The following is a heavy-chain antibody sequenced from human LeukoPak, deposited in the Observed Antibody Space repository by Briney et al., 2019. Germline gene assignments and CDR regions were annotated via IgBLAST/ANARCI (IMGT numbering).Heavy chain of an antibody. D-gene: IGHD3-10*01. V-gene: IGHV3-49*03. CDR1: GFTFGDYA. CDR2: TRSKAYGGTT. Sequence: PGGSLRLSCTASGFTFGDYAMTWFRQAPGKGLQWVGFTRSKAYGGTTEYAASVKGRFIISRDDSKNIAYLQMNSLKTEDTAVYYCTRCYGSGTPDDYWGQGTLVTVSS. J-gene: IGHJ4*02. CDR3: TRCYGSGTPDDY.